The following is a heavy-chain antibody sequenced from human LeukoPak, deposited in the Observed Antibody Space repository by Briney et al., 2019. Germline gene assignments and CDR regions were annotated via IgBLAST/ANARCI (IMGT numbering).Heavy chain of an antibody. J-gene: IGHJ4*02. CDR3: ARDKRLDGYPTYADY. CDR1: GFTFSSYS. CDR2: ISSSSSYI. D-gene: IGHD5-24*01. V-gene: IGHV3-21*01. Sequence: GRSLRLSCAASGFTFSSYSMNWVRQAPGKGLEWVSSISSSSSYIYYADSVKGRFTISRDNAKNSLFLQMNSLRAEDTAVYYCARDKRLDGYPTYADYWGRGTLVIVS.